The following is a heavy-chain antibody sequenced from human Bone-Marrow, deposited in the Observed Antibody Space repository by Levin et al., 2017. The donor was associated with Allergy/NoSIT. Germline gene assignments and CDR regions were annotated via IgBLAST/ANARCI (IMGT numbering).Heavy chain of an antibody. CDR1: GYSISSGYY. CDR3: ARDVLLWFRGVLNWFDP. J-gene: IGHJ5*02. D-gene: IGHD3-10*01. Sequence: SETLSLTCAVSGYSISSGYYWGWIRQPPGKGLEWIGSIYHSGSTYYNPSLKSRVTISVDTSKNQFSLKLSPVTAADTAVYYCARDVLLWFRGVLNWFDPWGQGTLVTVSS. V-gene: IGHV4-38-2*02. CDR2: IYHSGST.